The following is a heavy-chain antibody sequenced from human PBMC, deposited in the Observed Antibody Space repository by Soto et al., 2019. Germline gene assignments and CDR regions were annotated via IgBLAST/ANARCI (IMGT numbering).Heavy chain of an antibody. CDR2: FDPEDGET. V-gene: IGHV1-24*01. CDR3: ARDIVFEDSSGNLPGY. Sequence: ASVKVSCKVSGYTLTELSMHWVRQAPGKGLEWMGGFDPEDGETIYAQRFQGRVTMTEDTSTSTAYMELRSLRSDDTAVYYCARDIVFEDSSGNLPGYWGQGTLVTVSS. D-gene: IGHD3-22*01. CDR1: GYTLTELS. J-gene: IGHJ1*01.